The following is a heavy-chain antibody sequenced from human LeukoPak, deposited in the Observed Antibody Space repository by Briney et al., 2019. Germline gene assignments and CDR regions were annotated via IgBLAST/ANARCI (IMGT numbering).Heavy chain of an antibody. V-gene: IGHV3-9*01. Sequence: PGGSLRLSCAASGFTFDDYAMHWVRQAPGKGLEWVSGISWNSGSIGYADSVKGRFTISRDNAKNSLYLQMTGLRADDTAIYFCVRPEDLGTLYYWGQGILVTVSS. CDR1: GFTFDDYA. CDR3: VRPEDLGTLYY. CDR2: ISWNSGSI. J-gene: IGHJ4*02. D-gene: IGHD1-14*01.